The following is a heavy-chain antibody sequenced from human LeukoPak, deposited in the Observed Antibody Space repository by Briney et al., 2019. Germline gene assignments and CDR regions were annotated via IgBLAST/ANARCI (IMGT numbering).Heavy chain of an antibody. CDR3: ARQRQGEIVAGTSFDL. V-gene: IGHV1-2*02. D-gene: IGHD6-19*01. J-gene: IGHJ4*02. CDR1: GYSFNGYY. Sequence: ASVKVSCKASGYSFNGYYIHWMRRAPGQGPEWMGWINPSSGDTNHVEKFQDRVIMTRDTSINTAYMEMSSLRSDDTAFYYCARQRQGEIVAGTSFDLWGQGTLITVSS. CDR2: INPSSGDT.